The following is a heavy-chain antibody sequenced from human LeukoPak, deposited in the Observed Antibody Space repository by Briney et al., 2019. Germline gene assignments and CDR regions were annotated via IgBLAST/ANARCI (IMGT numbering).Heavy chain of an antibody. J-gene: IGHJ4*02. CDR2: IRDKGNRYTT. CDR1: GFTFSDHY. CDR3: ARVCDTIACYGGNFDY. Sequence: GGSLRLSCAASGFTFSDHYMDWVRQAPGKGLEWVGRIRDKGNRYTTEYAASAKGRFTISRDDAKKSLYLQMNSLKTEDTAMYYCARVCDTIACYGGNFDYWGQGTLVTVSS. V-gene: IGHV3-72*01. D-gene: IGHD2-2*01.